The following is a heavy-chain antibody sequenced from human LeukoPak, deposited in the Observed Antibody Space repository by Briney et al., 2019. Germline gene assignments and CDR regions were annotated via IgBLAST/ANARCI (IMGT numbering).Heavy chain of an antibody. V-gene: IGHV1-2*02. CDR1: GYTFRGNY. CDR3: ARDPSSVTLYFFDY. D-gene: IGHD4-11*01. Sequence: ASVKISCKASGYTFRGNYIHWLRQAPGQGLEWMGWIDANNGDTTSAQKFQGRVTMSRDTSISTAYMDLSSLSPDDAAVYYCARDPSSVTLYFFDYWGQGTLVTVSS. CDR2: IDANNGDT. J-gene: IGHJ4*02.